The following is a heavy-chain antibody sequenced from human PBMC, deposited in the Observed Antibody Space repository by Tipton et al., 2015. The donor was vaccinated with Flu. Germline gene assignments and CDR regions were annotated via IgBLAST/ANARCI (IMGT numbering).Heavy chain of an antibody. J-gene: IGHJ4*02. D-gene: IGHD6-19*01. CDR2: INPTSGDT. Sequence: QVQLVQSGAAVKRPGASVRVSCKASGYTFVGHFMHWVRQAPGQGLEWMGWINPTSGDTSYAVRLQGRVTVTRDTSTSTVYMELTGLRYDDTAMYYCAREQSSAWWIFDYWGQGTLVTVSS. CDR3: AREQSSAWWIFDY. V-gene: IGHV1-2*02. CDR1: GYTFVGHF.